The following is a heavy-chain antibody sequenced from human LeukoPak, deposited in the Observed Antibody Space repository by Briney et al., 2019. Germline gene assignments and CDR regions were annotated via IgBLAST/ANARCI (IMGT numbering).Heavy chain of an antibody. D-gene: IGHD4-23*01. CDR2: ISGSGGST. CDR3: AGSPTVDAAIGF. J-gene: IGHJ3*01. Sequence: GGTRRLSCAASGFTFSSYAMSWVRQAPGKGLEWVSSISGSGGSTYYADSVRGRFTVSRDNSRNTLALQMNSLRAEDTAVYYCAGSPTVDAAIGFCGQGTMVTVSS. CDR1: GFTFSSYA. V-gene: IGHV3-23*01.